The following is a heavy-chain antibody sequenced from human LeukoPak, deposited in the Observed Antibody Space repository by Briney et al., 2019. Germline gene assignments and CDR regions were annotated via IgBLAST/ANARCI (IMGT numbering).Heavy chain of an antibody. CDR3: ARAMDF. CDR1: GFTFSTYW. J-gene: IGHJ4*02. Sequence: GGSLRLSCAASGFTFSTYWMTWVRKTPGKGREWVANIKEDGSEKYYVDSVKGRFTISRDNAWNSLYLQMNSLRVEDTAVYYCARAMDFWGQGTLVTVSS. V-gene: IGHV3-7*03. CDR2: IKEDGSEK.